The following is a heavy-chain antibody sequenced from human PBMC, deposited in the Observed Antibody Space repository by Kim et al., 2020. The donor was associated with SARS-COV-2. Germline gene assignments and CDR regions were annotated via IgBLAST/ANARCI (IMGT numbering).Heavy chain of an antibody. CDR2: IYYSGST. J-gene: IGHJ3*02. D-gene: IGHD5-18*01. Sequence: SETLSLTCTVSGGSISSYYWSFIRQPPGKGLEWIGYIYYSGSTNYNPSLKSRVTISVDTSKNQFSLKLTSVTAADTAVYYCARGGYSYGFAFDIWGQGTMVTVSS. V-gene: IGHV4-59*01. CDR1: GGSISSYY. CDR3: ARGGYSYGFAFDI.